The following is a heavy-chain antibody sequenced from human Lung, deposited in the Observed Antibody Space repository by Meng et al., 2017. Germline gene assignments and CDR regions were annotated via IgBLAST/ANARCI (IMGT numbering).Heavy chain of an antibody. CDR1: GVSISGAY. J-gene: IGHJ4*02. CDR3: ARERHSTIIRGVIDF. CDR2: INHGGST. Sequence: QGHLPPWGAGRLGPSGNLSLTCAVYGVSISGAYWSWIRQSPAKGLEWIGKINHGGSTNYHPSLESRVTISVDTPKNQFSLRLTSMTVADTAVYYCARERHSTIIRGVIDFWGQGALVTVSS. V-gene: IGHV4-34*01. D-gene: IGHD3-10*01.